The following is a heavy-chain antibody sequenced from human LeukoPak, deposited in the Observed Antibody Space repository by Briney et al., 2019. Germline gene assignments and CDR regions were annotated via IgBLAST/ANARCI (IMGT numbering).Heavy chain of an antibody. V-gene: IGHV1-2*02. D-gene: IGHD2-2*01. CDR1: GYTFTGYY. CDR2: INPNSGGT. J-gene: IGHJ4*02. Sequence: ASVKVSCKASGYTFTGYYMHWVRQAPGQGREGMAWINPNSGGTYYAQNFHDRITMTRDTSISTAYMELSRLRSDDTAIYYCARANALYCSSTSCLFDYWGQGTLVTVSS. CDR3: ARANALYCSSTSCLFDY.